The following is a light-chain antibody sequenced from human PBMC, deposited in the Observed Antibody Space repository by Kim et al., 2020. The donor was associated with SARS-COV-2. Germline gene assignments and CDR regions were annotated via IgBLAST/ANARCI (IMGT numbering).Light chain of an antibody. V-gene: IGLV3-9*01. Sequence: GGLGQTATITCGGDNIGSKKVHGYQEKPGQAPVLVIYRDSNRASGIPERFSGAKSGNTATLTISRAQAGDEADYYWQVWDSSTVVFGGGTQLTV. CDR3: QVWDSSTVV. CDR2: RDS. J-gene: IGLJ2*01. CDR1: NIGSKK.